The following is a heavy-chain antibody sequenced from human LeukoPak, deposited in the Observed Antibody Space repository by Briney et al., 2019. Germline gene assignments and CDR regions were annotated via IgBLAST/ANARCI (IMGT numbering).Heavy chain of an antibody. J-gene: IGHJ4*02. V-gene: IGHV4-39*01. D-gene: IGHD3-9*01. CDR1: GGSISSSSYY. CDR3: SRIRFFNWSPDY. Sequence: KASETLSLTCTVSGGSISSSSYYWGWIRQPPGKGLEWIGSIFYSGSPYYNPSLKSRVTMSVDTSKNQFSLKLSSVTAADTALYYCSRIRFFNWSPDYWGQGTLVTVSS. CDR2: IFYSGSP.